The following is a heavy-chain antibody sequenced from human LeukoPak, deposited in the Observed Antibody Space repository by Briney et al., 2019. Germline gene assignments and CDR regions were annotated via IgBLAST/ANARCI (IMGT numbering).Heavy chain of an antibody. Sequence: ETLSLTCTVSGGSISRNSYYWGWIRQPPGKGLEWIGSIYYSGTTNYNPSLKSRVTISVDTSKKQFSLKLRSVTAADTAVYYCARLPRYDFWSWGQGTLVTVSS. CDR3: ARLPRYDFWS. D-gene: IGHD3-3*01. V-gene: IGHV4-39*01. J-gene: IGHJ4*02. CDR1: GGSISRNSYY. CDR2: IYYSGTT.